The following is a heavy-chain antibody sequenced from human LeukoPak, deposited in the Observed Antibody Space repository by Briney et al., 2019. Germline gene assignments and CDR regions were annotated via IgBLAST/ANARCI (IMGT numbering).Heavy chain of an antibody. Sequence: PGGSLRLSCVGSGFTFSRYWMHWVRHAPGKGLVWVSRINSDGSATEYADSVKGRFTISRDNAKNTLYLQMNSLRPEDTAVYYCVRLLDSDYWGQGTLVTVSS. CDR2: INSDGSAT. CDR3: VRLLDSDY. J-gene: IGHJ4*02. D-gene: IGHD2-15*01. V-gene: IGHV3-74*01. CDR1: GFTFSRYW.